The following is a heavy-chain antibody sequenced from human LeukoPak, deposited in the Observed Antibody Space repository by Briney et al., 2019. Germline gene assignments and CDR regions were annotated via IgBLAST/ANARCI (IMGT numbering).Heavy chain of an antibody. CDR1: GFTFDDYA. D-gene: IGHD5-24*01. V-gene: IGHV3-9*01. Sequence: AGRSLRLSCAASGFTFDDYAMHWVQQAPGKGLEWVSGISWNSGSIGYADSVKGRFTISRDNAKNSLYLQMNSLRAEDTALYYCAKGTTRWLQSFFPYWGQGTLVTVSS. CDR2: ISWNSGSI. J-gene: IGHJ4*02. CDR3: AKGTTRWLQSFFPY.